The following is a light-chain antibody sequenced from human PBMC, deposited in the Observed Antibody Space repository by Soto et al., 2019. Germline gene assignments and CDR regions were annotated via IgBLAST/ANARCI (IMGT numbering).Light chain of an antibody. CDR1: QSISSY. J-gene: IGKJ5*01. V-gene: IGKV1-39*01. CDR3: QQRNSYPIT. Sequence: IQMTQSPSSLSASVGYRVTITCRASQSISSYLNWYQQKPGKAPNLLIHNASILQSGVPSRFSGSGSGKEFTLTISSLQPEEFATYYCQQRNSYPITFGQGTGLEIK. CDR2: NAS.